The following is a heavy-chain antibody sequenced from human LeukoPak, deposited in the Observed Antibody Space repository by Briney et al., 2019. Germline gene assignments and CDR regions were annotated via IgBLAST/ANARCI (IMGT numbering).Heavy chain of an antibody. CDR2: ISSSSSYI. CDR1: GFTFSSYR. V-gene: IGHV3-21*01. CDR3: ARNDIVVVPAAQIYYYYYYGMDV. Sequence: GGSLRLSCAASGFTFSSYRMNWVRQAPGKGLEWVSSISSSSSYIYYADSVKGRFTISRDNAKNSLYLQMNSLRAEDTAVYYCARNDIVVVPAAQIYYYYYYGMDVWGQGTTVTVSS. D-gene: IGHD2-2*01. J-gene: IGHJ6*02.